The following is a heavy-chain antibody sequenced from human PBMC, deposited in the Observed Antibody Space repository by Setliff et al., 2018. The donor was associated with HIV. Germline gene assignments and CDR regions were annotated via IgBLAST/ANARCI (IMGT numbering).Heavy chain of an antibody. Sequence: QPGGSLRLSCAASGFTFSSYTMHWVRQAPGKGLEWVASISGGGKSIYYGDSVKGRFTISRDNSKNTLYLQMNSLRDEDTAVYYCAKDVGGGSGHYPLYMDVWGKGTTVTVSS. J-gene: IGHJ6*03. CDR2: ISGGGKSI. CDR3: AKDVGGGSGHYPLYMDV. CDR1: GFTFSSYT. V-gene: IGHV3-48*02. D-gene: IGHD3-3*01.